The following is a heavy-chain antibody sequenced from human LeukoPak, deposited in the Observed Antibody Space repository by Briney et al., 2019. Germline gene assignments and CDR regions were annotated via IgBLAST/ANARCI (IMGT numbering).Heavy chain of an antibody. Sequence: GGSLRLSCAASGFTFSSYWMTWVRQTPGKGLEWVANIRMDGGEQYYMDSVEGRFTISRDNAKNSLYLQMYSLRPEDTAVYYSARDKGYNSAYWGRGTLVTVSS. CDR3: ARDKGYNSAY. CDR1: GFTFSSYW. J-gene: IGHJ4*02. CDR2: IRMDGGEQ. D-gene: IGHD5-24*01. V-gene: IGHV3-7*01.